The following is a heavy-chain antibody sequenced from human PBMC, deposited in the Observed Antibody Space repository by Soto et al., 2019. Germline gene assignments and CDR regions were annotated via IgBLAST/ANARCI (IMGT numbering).Heavy chain of an antibody. J-gene: IGHJ4*02. Sequence: SETLSLTCTVSGFSISIYYWSWIRQTPGKGLEWIGYIYAIGDTAYNPSLKNRVTMSVDTSKNQFSPRLRSVTAADTAVYYCARRLDSWDQGTLVTVSS. CDR3: ARRLDS. CDR1: GFSISIYY. V-gene: IGHV4-59*01. CDR2: IYAIGDT.